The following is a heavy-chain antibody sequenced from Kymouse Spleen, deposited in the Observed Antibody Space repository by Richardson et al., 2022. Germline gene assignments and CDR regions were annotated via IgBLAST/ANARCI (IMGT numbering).Heavy chain of an antibody. J-gene: IGHJ6*02. CDR1: GFTFDDYG. D-gene: IGHD3-10*01. V-gene: IGHV3-20*d01. CDR2: INWNGGST. CDR3: ARVLLWFGELLPLYGMDV. Sequence: EVQLVESGGGVVRPGGSLRLSCAASGFTFDDYGMSWVRQAPGKGLEWVSGINWNGGSTGYADSVKGRFTISRDNAKNSLYLQMNSLRAEDTALYYCARVLLWFGELLPLYGMDVWGQGTTVTVSS.